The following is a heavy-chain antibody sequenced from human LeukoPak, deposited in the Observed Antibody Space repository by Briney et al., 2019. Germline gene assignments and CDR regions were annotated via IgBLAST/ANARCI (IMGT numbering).Heavy chain of an antibody. D-gene: IGHD6-13*01. Sequence: GGSLRLSCAASGFTFSNAWMSWVRQAPGKGLEWVGRIKSKTDGGTTDYAAPVKGRFTISRDDSKNTLYLQMNSLKTEDTAVYCCTTDRGYSSSWCLRDVWGKGNTVTVSS. J-gene: IGHJ6*04. CDR2: IKSKTDGGTT. CDR1: GFTFSNAW. V-gene: IGHV3-15*01. CDR3: TTDRGYSSSWCLRDV.